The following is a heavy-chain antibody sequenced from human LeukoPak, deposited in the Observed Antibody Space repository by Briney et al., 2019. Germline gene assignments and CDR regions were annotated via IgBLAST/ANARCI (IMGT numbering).Heavy chain of an antibody. CDR3: ARGIGSQLRSGWFDP. D-gene: IGHD3-3*01. J-gene: IGHJ5*02. V-gene: IGHV3-66*01. CDR1: GFTVSSNY. CDR2: LYGGGNT. Sequence: GGPLRLPCAASGFTVSSNYMSWFRQAPGKGLEWVSILYGGGNTYYADSVWGRFTISRDNSKNTLYLQMNSLRAEDTAVYYCARGIGSQLRSGWFDPWGQGTLVTVSS.